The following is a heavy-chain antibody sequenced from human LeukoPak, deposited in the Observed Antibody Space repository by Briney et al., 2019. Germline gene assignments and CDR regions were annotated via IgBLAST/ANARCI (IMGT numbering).Heavy chain of an antibody. CDR2: IEQDGGEE. D-gene: IGHD3-9*01. V-gene: IGHV3-7*03. CDR1: GFTVSSNY. Sequence: PGGSLRLSCAASGFTVSSNYMSWVRQAPGKGLEWVANIEQDGGEEYYVDSVKGRFTISRDNAKNSVYLQMNSLRVEDTAVYYCARGRYVDWLFDYWDQGTLVTVSS. CDR3: ARGRYVDWLFDY. J-gene: IGHJ4*02.